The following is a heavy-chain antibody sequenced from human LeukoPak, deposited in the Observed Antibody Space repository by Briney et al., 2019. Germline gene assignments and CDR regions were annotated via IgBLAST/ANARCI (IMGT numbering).Heavy chain of an antibody. V-gene: IGHV3-30*18. CDR3: AKARGAYCSGGSCYDMDV. CDR2: ISYDGSNK. J-gene: IGHJ6*02. Sequence: PGGSLRLSCAASGFTFSSYGMHWVRQAPGKGLEWVAVISYDGSNKYYADSVKGRFTISRDNSKNTLYLQMNSLRAEDTAVYYCAKARGAYCSGGSCYDMDVWGQGTTVTVSS. CDR1: GFTFSSYG. D-gene: IGHD2-15*01.